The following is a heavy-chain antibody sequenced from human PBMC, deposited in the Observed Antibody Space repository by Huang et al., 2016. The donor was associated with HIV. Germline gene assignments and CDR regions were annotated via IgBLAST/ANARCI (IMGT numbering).Heavy chain of an antibody. CDR3: ARGGLRWPAPFDF. D-gene: IGHD4-17*01. CDR2: INPNTAGT. CDR1: GYTFSDYY. V-gene: IGHV1-2*02. Sequence: QVQLVQSGAEEKKPGASVRVSCTTAGYTFSDYYGHWVRQAPGQGLQWMGWINPNTAGTNYAQRFQGRLTVTRDRSITTAYMDLTWLTADDTAVYYCARGGLRWPAPFDFWGQGTLVTVSS. J-gene: IGHJ4*02.